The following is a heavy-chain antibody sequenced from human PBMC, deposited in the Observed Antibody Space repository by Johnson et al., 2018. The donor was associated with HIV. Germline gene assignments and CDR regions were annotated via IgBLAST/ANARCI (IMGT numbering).Heavy chain of an antibody. CDR1: GFSFSNYA. J-gene: IGHJ3*01. Sequence: VQLVEFGGGVVQPGRSLRLSCAASGFSFSNYAMHWVRQAPGKGLEWVAVISYDGSNKYYADSVKGRFTISRDHSENTLYLQMNSLRPEDTAVYFCARDGKYSSIGPDAFDVWGQGTMVAVSS. V-gene: IGHV3-30*14. CDR3: ARDGKYSSIGPDAFDV. D-gene: IGHD6-13*01. CDR2: ISYDGSNK.